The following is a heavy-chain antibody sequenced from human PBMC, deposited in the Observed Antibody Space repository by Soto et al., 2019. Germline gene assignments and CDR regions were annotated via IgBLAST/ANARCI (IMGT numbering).Heavy chain of an antibody. CDR3: ATERSAQYFDY. CDR2: IMPTFGSA. CDR1: GGTFSSHG. J-gene: IGHJ4*02. D-gene: IGHD1-1*01. Sequence: GASVKVSCKASGGTFSSHGIAWVRQVPGQGLEWVGGIMPTFGSATYAPRFQGRVTISADKSTSTAYMELRSLRSEDTAGYYCATERSAQYFDYWGQGTLVTVSS. V-gene: IGHV1-69*06.